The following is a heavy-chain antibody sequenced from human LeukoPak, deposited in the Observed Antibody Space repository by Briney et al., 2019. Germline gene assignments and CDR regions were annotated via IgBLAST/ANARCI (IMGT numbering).Heavy chain of an antibody. Sequence: SETLSLTCTASGASVNSGSYYWSWIRQSPGKGLEWIGYIFYGGSTNYNPSLKSRVTISGDTSKNQLSLKLSSVTAADTAVYYCARHPRAGAFDIWGQGTIVTVSS. D-gene: IGHD3-10*01. V-gene: IGHV4-61*01. CDR3: ARHPRAGAFDI. CDR2: IFYGGST. J-gene: IGHJ3*02. CDR1: GASVNSGSYY.